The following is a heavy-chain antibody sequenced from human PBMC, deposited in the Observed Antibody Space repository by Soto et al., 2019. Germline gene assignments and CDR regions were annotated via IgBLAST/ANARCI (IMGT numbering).Heavy chain of an antibody. J-gene: IGHJ4*02. CDR3: ARHRGSPRYFDY. Sequence: SETLSLTCAVYGGSFSGYYWSWIRQPPGKGLEWIGEINHSGSTYYNPSLKSRITISVDTSRNQFSLNLSSVTAPDTAVYYCARHRGSPRYFDYWGQGTLVTVPS. V-gene: IGHV4-34*01. CDR2: INHSGST. CDR1: GGSFSGYY. D-gene: IGHD3-10*01.